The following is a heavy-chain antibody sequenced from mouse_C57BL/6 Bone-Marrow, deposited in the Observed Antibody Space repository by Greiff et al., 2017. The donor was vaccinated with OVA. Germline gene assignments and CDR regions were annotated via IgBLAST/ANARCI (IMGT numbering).Heavy chain of an antibody. CDR3: ARIYYGYYYAMDY. J-gene: IGHJ4*01. CDR2: ISYSGST. CDR1: GYSITSDY. Sequence: DVMLVESGPGLAKPSQTLSLTCSVTGYSITSDYWNWIRKFPGNKLEYMGYISYSGSTYYNPSLKSRISITRDTSKNQYYLQLNSVTTEDTATYYCARIYYGYYYAMDYWGQGTSVTVSS. D-gene: IGHD2-2*01. V-gene: IGHV3-8*01.